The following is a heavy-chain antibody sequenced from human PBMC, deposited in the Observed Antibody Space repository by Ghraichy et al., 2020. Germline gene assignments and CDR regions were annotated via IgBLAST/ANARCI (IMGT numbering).Heavy chain of an antibody. CDR1: GGSFSGYY. Sequence: SETLSLTCAVYGGSFSGYYWNWIRQPPGKGLEWIGEINHSGSTNYNPSLKSRVTISVDTSKSQFSLRLSSVTAADTAVYFCARTRHDFWSGYRVCYMDVWGKGTTVTVSS. CDR2: INHSGST. D-gene: IGHD3-3*01. J-gene: IGHJ6*03. V-gene: IGHV4-34*01. CDR3: ARTRHDFWSGYRVCYMDV.